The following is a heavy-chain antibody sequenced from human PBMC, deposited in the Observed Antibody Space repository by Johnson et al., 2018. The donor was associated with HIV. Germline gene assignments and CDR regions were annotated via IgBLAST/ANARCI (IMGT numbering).Heavy chain of an antibody. J-gene: IGHJ3*02. V-gene: IGHV3-30*03. CDR1: GFTFSSYD. CDR2: ISYDGSTK. Sequence: QVQLVESGGGLVQPGGSLRLSCAASGFTFSSYDMHWVRQATGKGLEWVAVISYDGSTKYYADSVKGRFTTSRDNSKNTLYLQMNILRAEDTAVYYCARELEIAQGLDAFDIWGQGTMVTVSS. D-gene: IGHD5-24*01. CDR3: ARELEIAQGLDAFDI.